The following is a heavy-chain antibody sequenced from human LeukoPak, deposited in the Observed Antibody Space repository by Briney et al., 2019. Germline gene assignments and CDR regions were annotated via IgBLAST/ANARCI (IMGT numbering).Heavy chain of an antibody. CDR3: ARVAQYYDFWSGYYMDV. Sequence: SETLSLTCTVSGGSISSSSYYWGWIRQPPGKGLEWIGSIYYSGSTYYNPSLKCRVTISVDTSKNQFSLKLSSVTAADTAVYYCARVAQYYDFWSGYYMDVWGKGTTVTVSS. J-gene: IGHJ6*03. CDR2: IYYSGST. CDR1: GGSISSSSYY. V-gene: IGHV4-39*07. D-gene: IGHD3-3*01.